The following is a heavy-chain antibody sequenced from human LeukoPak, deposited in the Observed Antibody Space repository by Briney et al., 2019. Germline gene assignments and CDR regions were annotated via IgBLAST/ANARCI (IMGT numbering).Heavy chain of an antibody. CDR3: ARTHYDFWSGYYMSTNWFDP. CDR1: GGSFSGYY. J-gene: IGHJ5*02. D-gene: IGHD3-3*01. Sequence: SETLSLTCAVYGGSFSGYYWSWIRQPPGKGLEWIGETNHSGSTNYNPSLKSRVTISVDTSKNQFSLKLSSVTAADTAVYYCARTHYDFWSGYYMSTNWFDPWGQGTLVTVSS. CDR2: TNHSGST. V-gene: IGHV4-34*01.